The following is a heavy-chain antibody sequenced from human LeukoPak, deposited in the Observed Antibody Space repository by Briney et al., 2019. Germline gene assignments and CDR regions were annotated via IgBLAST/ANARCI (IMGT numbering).Heavy chain of an antibody. CDR2: IYPGDSDT. V-gene: IGHV5-51*01. CDR3: ARQDGSGIYYFDN. CDR1: GYSFTFYW. D-gene: IGHD3-10*01. J-gene: IGHJ4*02. Sequence: GESLEISCKGSGYSFTFYWIAWVRQMSGKGLEWMGIIYPGDSDTRYSPSFQGQVSSSADKSINTAYLQWSSLEASDTAIYYCARQDGSGIYYFDNWGQGNVVSVSS.